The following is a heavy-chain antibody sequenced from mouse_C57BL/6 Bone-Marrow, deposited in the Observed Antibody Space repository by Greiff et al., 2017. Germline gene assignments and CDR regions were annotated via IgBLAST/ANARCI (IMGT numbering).Heavy chain of an antibody. CDR1: GFTFTDYY. Sequence: VQLKESGPELVKPGASVKLSCKASGFTFTDYYMHWVKQRPEQGLEWIGRIDPEDGDTKYTRKFQGKATITADTSSSTAYLQLSSLTSEDTAVNYYSGDYSSCWGFDDWGKGTMVTVSA. J-gene: IGHJ3*01. CDR3: SGDYSSCWGFDD. V-gene: IGHV14-2*01. CDR2: IDPEDGDT. D-gene: IGHD2-5*01.